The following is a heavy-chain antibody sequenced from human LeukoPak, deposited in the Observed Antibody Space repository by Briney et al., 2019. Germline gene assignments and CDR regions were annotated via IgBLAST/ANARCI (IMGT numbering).Heavy chain of an antibody. J-gene: IGHJ4*02. D-gene: IGHD3-10*01. CDR2: ISGSGGST. V-gene: IGHV3-23*01. CDR1: GFTFSSYA. Sequence: GGSLRLSCAASGFTFSSYAMSWVRQAPGKGLEWVSAISGSGGSTYYADSVKGRFTISRDNSKNTLYLQMNSLRAEDTAVYYCAKTRADYYGSGSYYTRCFDYWGQGTLVTVSS. CDR3: AKTRADYYGSGSYYTRCFDY.